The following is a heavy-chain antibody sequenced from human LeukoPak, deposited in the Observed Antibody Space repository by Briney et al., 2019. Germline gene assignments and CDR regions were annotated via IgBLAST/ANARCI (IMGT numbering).Heavy chain of an antibody. CDR3: ARGWGSSVYASAFDI. CDR1: GFTFSSYG. V-gene: IGHV3-33*01. Sequence: GGSLRLSCAASGFTFSSYGMHWVRQAPGKGLESVALIWYEGNTKKYADSVKGRITISRDNSKNTLYLEMNSLRAEDTAVYYCARGWGSSVYASAFDIWGQGTMVTISS. D-gene: IGHD3-22*01. J-gene: IGHJ3*02. CDR2: IWYEGNTK.